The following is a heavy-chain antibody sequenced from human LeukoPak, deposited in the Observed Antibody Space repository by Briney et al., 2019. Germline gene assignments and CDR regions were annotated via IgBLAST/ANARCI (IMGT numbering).Heavy chain of an antibody. CDR2: ISYDGSNK. J-gene: IGHJ6*02. V-gene: IGHV3-30-3*01. CDR1: GFTFSSYA. CDR3: ARGGTQNYYYYYGMDV. Sequence: GGSLRLSCAASGFTFSSYAMRWVRQAPGNGLEWVAVISYDGSNKYYADSVKGRFTISRDNSKNTLYLQMNSLRAEDTAVYYCARGGTQNYYYYYGMDVWGQGTTVAVSS. D-gene: IGHD2-15*01.